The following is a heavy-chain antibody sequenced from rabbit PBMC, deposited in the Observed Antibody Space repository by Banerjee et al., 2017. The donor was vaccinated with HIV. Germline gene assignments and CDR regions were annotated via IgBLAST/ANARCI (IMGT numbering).Heavy chain of an antibody. J-gene: IGHJ4*01. V-gene: IGHV1S45*01. D-gene: IGHD4-1*01. Sequence: QEQLVESGGGLVKPEGSLTLTCTASGFSFSSGYWISWVRQAPGKGLEWIACIAAGSSGSTYYASWAKGRFTISKTSSTTVTLQMTSLTAADTATYFCARDLAGVIGWNFGLWGPGTLVT. CDR2: IAAGSSGST. CDR1: GFSFSSGYW. CDR3: ARDLAGVIGWNFGL.